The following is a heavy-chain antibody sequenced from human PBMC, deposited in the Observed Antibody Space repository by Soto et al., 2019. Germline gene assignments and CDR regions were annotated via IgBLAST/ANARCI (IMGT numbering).Heavy chain of an antibody. D-gene: IGHD5-12*01. V-gene: IGHV1-3*01. CDR2: INAGNGNT. CDR1: GYTFTSYA. Sequence: ASVKVSCKASGYTFTSYAMHWVRQAPGQRLEWMGWINAGNGNTKYSQKFQGRVTITRDTSASTAYMELSSLRSEDTAVYYCARGLRGYSGYGRSFYYGLDVWGQGTTVTVSS. CDR3: ARGLRGYSGYGRSFYYGLDV. J-gene: IGHJ6*02.